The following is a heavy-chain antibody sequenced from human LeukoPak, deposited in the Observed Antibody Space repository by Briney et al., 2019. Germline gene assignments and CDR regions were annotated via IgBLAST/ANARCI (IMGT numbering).Heavy chain of an antibody. CDR3: VRSSATVTTRFFDL. CDR2: ISGSGGST. J-gene: IGHJ2*01. D-gene: IGHD4-17*01. CDR1: GFTFSSYA. Sequence: GGSLRLSCAASGFTFSSYAMSWVRQAPGKGLEWVSAISGSGGSTYYADSVKGRFTISRDNAKNSLYVQMNSLSPDDTALYYCVRSSATVTTRFFDLWGRGTLVTVSS. V-gene: IGHV3-23*01.